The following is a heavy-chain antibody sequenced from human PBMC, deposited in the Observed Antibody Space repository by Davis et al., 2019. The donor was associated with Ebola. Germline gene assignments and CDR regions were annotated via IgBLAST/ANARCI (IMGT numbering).Heavy chain of an antibody. CDR1: DYSISSGYY. J-gene: IGHJ4*02. V-gene: IGHV4-38-2*02. D-gene: IGHD6-19*01. Sequence: SETLSLTCIVSDYSISSGYYWGWIRQPPGKGLEWIGSIHHSGRATSYNPSLRSRVTISIDTSKNQFSLKLTSVTAADTAVYYCARDVMGGGWFSLGYWGQGTLVTVSS. CDR2: IHHSGRAT. CDR3: ARDVMGGGWFSLGY.